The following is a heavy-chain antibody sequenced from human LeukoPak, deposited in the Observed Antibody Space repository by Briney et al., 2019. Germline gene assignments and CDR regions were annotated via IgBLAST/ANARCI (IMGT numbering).Heavy chain of an antibody. CDR3: ARDYYGSENDAFDI. Sequence: GGSLRLSCTASGFTFSNYWMHWVRQAPGKVLVWVSHIKTDGSITNYADSVKGRFTNSRDNTKNTLYLQMDSLRAKDTAVYFCARDYYGSENDAFDIWGQGTMVTVSS. CDR1: GFTFSNYW. J-gene: IGHJ3*02. D-gene: IGHD3-10*01. V-gene: IGHV3-74*01. CDR2: IKTDGSIT.